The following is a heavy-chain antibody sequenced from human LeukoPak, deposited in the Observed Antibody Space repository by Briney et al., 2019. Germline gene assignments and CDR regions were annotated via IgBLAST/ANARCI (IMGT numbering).Heavy chain of an antibody. Sequence: SETLSLTCTVSGGSISSYYWSWIRQPPGKGLEWIGYIYYSGSTNYNPSLKSRVTISVDTSKNQFSLKLSSVTAADTAVYYCASTFNGSGSYYSYWYFDLWGRATLVTVSS. CDR1: GGSISSYY. D-gene: IGHD3-10*01. CDR2: IYYSGST. J-gene: IGHJ2*01. CDR3: ASTFNGSGSYYSYWYFDL. V-gene: IGHV4-59*01.